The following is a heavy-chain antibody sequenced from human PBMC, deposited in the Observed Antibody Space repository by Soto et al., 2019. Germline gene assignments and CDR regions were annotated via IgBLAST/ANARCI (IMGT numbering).Heavy chain of an antibody. D-gene: IGHD4-17*01. CDR3: VSLRTPVTTPAYFDY. CDR2: VYYRARS. J-gene: IGHJ4*02. Sequence: SETHSLTCNVSGGSVTNRSFYWGWVRQSPGKRLESIRSVYYRARSSYKSSVQSRVTLSVDTSTNRFSLSLNSVTASDTAVYFCVSLRTPVTTPAYFDYWGPGPPVTVS. CDR1: GGSVTNRSFY. V-gene: IGHV4-39*01.